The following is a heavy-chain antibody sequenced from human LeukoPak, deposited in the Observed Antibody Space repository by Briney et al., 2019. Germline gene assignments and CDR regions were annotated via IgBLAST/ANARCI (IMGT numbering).Heavy chain of an antibody. CDR3: AKDRVVVVPAARVSRDAFDI. J-gene: IGHJ3*02. Sequence: PGGSLRLSCAASGFTVSSNCMSGVRQAPGKGREGVSVIYSGGSTYYADSVKGRFTISRDNSKNTLYLQMHRLRAEDTAVYYCAKDRVVVVPAARVSRDAFDIWGQGTMVTVSS. CDR2: IYSGGST. D-gene: IGHD2-2*01. V-gene: IGHV3-53*05. CDR1: GFTVSSNC.